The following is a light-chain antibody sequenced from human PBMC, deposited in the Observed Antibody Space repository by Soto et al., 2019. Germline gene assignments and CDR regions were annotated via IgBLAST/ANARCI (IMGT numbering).Light chain of an antibody. CDR3: GSYTSSSTL. Sequence: GVPNRFSGSKSGNTATLTISGLLTEDEADYYCGSYTSSSTLFGGGTKLTVL. V-gene: IGLV2-14*01. J-gene: IGLJ2*01.